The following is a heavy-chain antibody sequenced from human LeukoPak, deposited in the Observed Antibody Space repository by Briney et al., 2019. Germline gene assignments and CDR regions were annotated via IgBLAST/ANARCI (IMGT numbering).Heavy chain of an antibody. Sequence: SETLSLTCTVSGGSLSSYYWSWIRQPAGKGLEWIGRIYTSGSTKYSPSLKSRVSMSIDTSKNQFSLKLSSVTAADTAVYYCARYSSSSWYYDYWGQGTLVTVSS. D-gene: IGHD6-13*01. CDR3: ARYSSSSWYYDY. V-gene: IGHV4-4*07. CDR1: GGSLSSYY. J-gene: IGHJ4*02. CDR2: IYTSGST.